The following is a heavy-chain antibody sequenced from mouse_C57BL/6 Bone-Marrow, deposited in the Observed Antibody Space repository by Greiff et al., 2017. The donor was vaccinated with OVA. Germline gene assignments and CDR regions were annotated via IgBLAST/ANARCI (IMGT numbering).Heavy chain of an antibody. CDR3: SRSSVAY. Sequence: VKLMESGAELARPGASVKLSCKASGYTFTSYGISWVKQRTGQGLEWIGEIYPRSGNTYYTEKFKGKATLTADKSSSTAYMELRSLTSEDSAVYFCSRSSVAYWGQGTLVTVSA. CDR1: GYTFTSYG. CDR2: IYPRSGNT. J-gene: IGHJ3*01. V-gene: IGHV1-81*01. D-gene: IGHD1-3*01.